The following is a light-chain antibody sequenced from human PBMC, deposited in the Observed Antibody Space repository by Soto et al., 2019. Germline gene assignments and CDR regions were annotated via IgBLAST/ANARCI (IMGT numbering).Light chain of an antibody. V-gene: IGKV2-30*02. CDR3: MQGTHWPIT. CDR1: QSLVHSDGIAY. CDR2: KVS. Sequence: VVMTQSHLSLPVTLGQPASISCRSNQSLVHSDGIAYFSWFQQRPGRSPRRLIYKVSNRDSGVPARFSGSGSGTDFALKISRVEAEDVGVYYCMQGTHWPITFGQGTRLEIK. J-gene: IGKJ5*01.